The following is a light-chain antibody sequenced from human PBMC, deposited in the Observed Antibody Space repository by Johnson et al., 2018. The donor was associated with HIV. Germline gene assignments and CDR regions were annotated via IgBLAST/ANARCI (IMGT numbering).Light chain of an antibody. J-gene: IGLJ1*01. Sequence: QSVLTQPPSVSAAPGQKVTISCSGSRSNIGNNYVSWYQQFPGTAPKLLISNNDKRPSGIHDRFFGSKSGTSATLGITGLQTGDGADYYYGTWDSCLGTGGVVGTGTKVTVL. CDR1: RSNIGNNY. V-gene: IGLV1-51*01. CDR3: GTWDSCLGTGGV. CDR2: NND.